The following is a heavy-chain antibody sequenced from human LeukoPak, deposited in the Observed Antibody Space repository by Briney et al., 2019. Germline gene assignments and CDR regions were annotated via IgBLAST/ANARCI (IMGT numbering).Heavy chain of an antibody. CDR1: GGSFSGYY. D-gene: IGHD6-6*01. J-gene: IGHJ5*02. CDR2: INHSGST. Sequence: SETLSLTCAVYGGSFSGYYWSWIRQPPGKGLEWIGEINHSGSTNYNPSLKSRVTISVDTSKNQFSLKLSSLAGQYTSVDYGATLGEYSSNNWFDPWGQGTLVTVSS. V-gene: IGHV4-34*01. CDR3: ATLGEYSSNNWFDP.